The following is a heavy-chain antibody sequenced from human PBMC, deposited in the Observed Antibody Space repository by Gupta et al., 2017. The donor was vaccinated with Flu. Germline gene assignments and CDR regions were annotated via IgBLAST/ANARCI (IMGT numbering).Heavy chain of an antibody. CDR1: GYIFTYRY. J-gene: IGHJ4*02. D-gene: IGHD1-26*01. Sequence: QMQLVQSGAAVKQTGSSVKISCTASGYIFTYRYLHWVRQAPGHALEWMGWITPYNGNLNYAEKFQGRLTITRENSLSTVHMELSSLKSVDTANYYGVRSPLSGGQFELRLWGQGTLVTFSS. V-gene: IGHV1-45*02. CDR2: ITPYNGNL. CDR3: VRSPLSGGQFELRL.